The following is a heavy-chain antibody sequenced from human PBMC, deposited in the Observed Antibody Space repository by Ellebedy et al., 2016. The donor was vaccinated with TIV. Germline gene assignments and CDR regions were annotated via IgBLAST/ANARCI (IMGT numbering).Heavy chain of an antibody. D-gene: IGHD6-19*01. Sequence: MPSETLSLTCTVSGGSISSHYWSWIRQPPGKGLEWIGYIYYSGSTNYNPYLKSRVTISVDTSKNQFSLKLSSVTAADTAVYYCARGYSSGWYNWFDPWGQGTLVTVSS. V-gene: IGHV4-59*11. J-gene: IGHJ5*02. CDR1: GGSISSHY. CDR3: ARGYSSGWYNWFDP. CDR2: IYYSGST.